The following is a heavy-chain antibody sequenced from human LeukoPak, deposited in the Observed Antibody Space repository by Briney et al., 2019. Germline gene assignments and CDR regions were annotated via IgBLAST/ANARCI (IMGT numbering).Heavy chain of an antibody. Sequence: GGSLRLSCTASGFTFRYSNMHWVRQAPGKGLEWVAFISYDEINKFYGGSVKGRFTISRDNSKNTLSLQMESLRSEDTAVYYCARENSGNDEGSYYFDYWGQGSLVTVSS. CDR3: ARENSGNDEGSYYFDY. CDR1: GFTFRYSN. V-gene: IGHV3-30-3*01. J-gene: IGHJ4*02. CDR2: ISYDEINK. D-gene: IGHD6-13*01.